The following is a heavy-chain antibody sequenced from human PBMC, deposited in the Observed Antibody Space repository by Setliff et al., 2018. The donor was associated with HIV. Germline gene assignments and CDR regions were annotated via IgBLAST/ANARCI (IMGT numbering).Heavy chain of an antibody. CDR2: IKRSVDGGTA. V-gene: IGHV3-15*07. CDR3: TTYTLLGPGSVRYFDY. CDR1: GFTFNKAW. Sequence: SLKISCAASGFTFNKAWMNWVRQAPGKGLEWVGRIKRSVDGGTAAYHEPVKGRFTISRDDSKNTLYLQMSNLQTEDTAVYYCTTYTLLGPGSVRYFDYWGQGALVTVSS. J-gene: IGHJ4*02. D-gene: IGHD3-16*01.